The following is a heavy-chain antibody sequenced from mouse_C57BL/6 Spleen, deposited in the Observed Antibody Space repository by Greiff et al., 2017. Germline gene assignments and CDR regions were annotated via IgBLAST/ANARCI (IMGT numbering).Heavy chain of an antibody. D-gene: IGHD2-3*01. V-gene: IGHV3-8*01. CDR2: ISYSGST. CDR3: ARYASDGYYGANYYAMDY. CDR1: GYSITSDY. Sequence: EVMLVESGPGLAKPSQTLSLTCSVTGYSITSDYWNWIRKFPGNKLEYMGYISYSGSTYYNPSLKSRISKTRDTSKNQYYLQLNSVTTEDTATYYCARYASDGYYGANYYAMDYWGQGTSVTVSS. J-gene: IGHJ4*01.